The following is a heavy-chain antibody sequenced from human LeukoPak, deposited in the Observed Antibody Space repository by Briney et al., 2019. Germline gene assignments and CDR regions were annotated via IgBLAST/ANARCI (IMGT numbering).Heavy chain of an antibody. Sequence: ASVKVSCKASGYTFTSYAMHWVRQAPGQRLEWMGWINAGNGNTKYSQRFQGRVTITRDTSASTAYMELSSLRSKDTAVFYCARGPVADSFDYWGQGTLVTVSS. CDR3: ARGPVADSFDY. D-gene: IGHD6-19*01. CDR2: INAGNGNT. J-gene: IGHJ4*02. V-gene: IGHV1-3*01. CDR1: GYTFTSYA.